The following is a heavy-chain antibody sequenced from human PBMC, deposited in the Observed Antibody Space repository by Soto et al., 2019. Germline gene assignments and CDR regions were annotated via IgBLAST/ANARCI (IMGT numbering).Heavy chain of an antibody. V-gene: IGHV4-59*01. CDR1: GGSISSYY. J-gene: IGHJ6*02. CDR3: ARDRAFGGVIVYYGMDV. D-gene: IGHD3-16*02. CDR2: IYYSGST. Sequence: SETLSLTCTVSGGSISSYYWSWIRQPPGKGLEWIVYIYYSGSTNYNPSLKSRVTISVDTSKNQFSLKLSSVTAADTAVYYCARDRAFGGVIVYYGMDVWGQGTTVTVSS.